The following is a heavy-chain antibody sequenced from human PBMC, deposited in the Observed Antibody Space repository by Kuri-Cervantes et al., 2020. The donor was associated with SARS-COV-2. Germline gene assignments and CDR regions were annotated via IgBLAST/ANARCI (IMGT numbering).Heavy chain of an antibody. CDR3: ARGFSSSWYIHFDY. J-gene: IGHJ4*02. V-gene: IGHV4-34*01. CDR2: INHSGST. Sequence: ESLKISCTVSGGSISSYYWSWIRQPPGKGLEWIGEINHSGSTNYNPSLKSRVTISVDTSKNQFSLKLSSVTAADTAVYYCARGFSSSWYIHFDYWGQGTLVTVS. D-gene: IGHD6-13*01. CDR1: GGSISSYY.